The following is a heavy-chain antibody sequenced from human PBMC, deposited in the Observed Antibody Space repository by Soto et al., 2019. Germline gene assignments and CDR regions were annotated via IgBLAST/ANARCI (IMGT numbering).Heavy chain of an antibody. J-gene: IGHJ4*02. CDR2: INCDNGNT. CDR1: GYNFIENA. D-gene: IGHD6-19*01. V-gene: IGHV1-3*01. CDR3: VRDDVGSAWPY. Sequence: QVQLVQSGADVKKPGASVKVSCKTSGYNFIENAVHWVRQAPGQGLEWMGWINCDNGNTKYSRKMQGRLTISRDKSATTVYMELSALTSEDTAVYFCVRDDVGSAWPYWGQGTLVSVSS.